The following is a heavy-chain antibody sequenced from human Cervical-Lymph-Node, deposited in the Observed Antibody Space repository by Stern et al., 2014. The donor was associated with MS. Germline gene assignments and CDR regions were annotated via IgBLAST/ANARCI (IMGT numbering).Heavy chain of an antibody. V-gene: IGHV2-70*13. CDR2: IDWDDDK. J-gene: IGHJ6*02. Sequence: QVTLKESGPALVKPTQTLTLTCTFSGFSLSTRGMGVSWIRQPPGKALEWLAFIDWDDDKYYSTSLKNRLTISKDSSKNQVVLTMTNMDPVDTATYYCARISFPYYFYGMDVWGQGSTVIGSS. D-gene: IGHD2-21*01. CDR1: GFSLSTRGMG. CDR3: ARISFPYYFYGMDV.